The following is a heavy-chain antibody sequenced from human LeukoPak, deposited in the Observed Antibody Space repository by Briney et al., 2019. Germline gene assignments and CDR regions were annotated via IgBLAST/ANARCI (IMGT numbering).Heavy chain of an antibody. CDR2: IRHDGTDQ. V-gene: IGHV3-30*02. D-gene: IGHD7-27*01. CDR1: GYSFS. CDR3: AKDGNWASVS. J-gene: IGHJ5*02. Sequence: GGSLRLSCVGPGYSFSVHWGRQVSGKGLGWLTFIRHDGTDQHYADSVRGRFTISRDNSKNTVYLQMNSLRPEDTALYYCAKDGNWASVSWGQGTLVTVSS.